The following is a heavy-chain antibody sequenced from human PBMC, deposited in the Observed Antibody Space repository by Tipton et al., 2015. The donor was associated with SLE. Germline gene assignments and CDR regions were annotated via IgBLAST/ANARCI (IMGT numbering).Heavy chain of an antibody. CDR3: ARDKASSSWGGVYYYGMDV. V-gene: IGHV1-69*18. CDR2: IIPIFGTA. D-gene: IGHD6-6*01. J-gene: IGHJ6*02. CDR1: GGTFSSYA. Sequence: QVQLVQSGAEVKKPGSSVKVSCKASGGTFSSYAISWARQAPGQGLEWMGRIIPIFGTANYAQKFQGRVTITADESTSTAYMELSSLRSEDTAVYYCARDKASSSWGGVYYYGMDVWGQGTTVTVSS.